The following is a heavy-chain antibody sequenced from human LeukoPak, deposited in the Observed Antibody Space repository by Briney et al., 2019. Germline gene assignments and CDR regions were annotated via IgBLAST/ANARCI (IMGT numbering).Heavy chain of an antibody. CDR2: IYYSGGT. J-gene: IGHJ4*02. CDR3: VRGIVGASRSFDY. CDR1: GGSISSGSYY. V-gene: IGHV4-39*01. D-gene: IGHD1-26*01. Sequence: SETLSLTCTVSGGSISSGSYYWGWIRQPPGKGLEWIGSIYYSGGTYNNPSLKSRVTISVDTSKNQFSLRLTSVTAADTAVYFCVRGIVGASRSFDYWGQGTLVTVSS.